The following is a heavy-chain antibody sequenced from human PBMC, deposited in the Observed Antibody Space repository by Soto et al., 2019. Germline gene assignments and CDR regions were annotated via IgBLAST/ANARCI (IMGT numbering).Heavy chain of an antibody. V-gene: IGHV3-53*01. CDR1: GFTVSNNY. CDR3: ARRGPGTYFDY. D-gene: IGHD6-13*01. Sequence: GGSLRLSCAASGFTVSNNYMTWVRQAPGKGLEWVSFIYSSGSTYYADSVKGRFTISRDNSKNTLYLQMNSLRTEDTAVYYCARRGPGTYFDYWGQGTLVTVSS. J-gene: IGHJ4*02. CDR2: IYSSGST.